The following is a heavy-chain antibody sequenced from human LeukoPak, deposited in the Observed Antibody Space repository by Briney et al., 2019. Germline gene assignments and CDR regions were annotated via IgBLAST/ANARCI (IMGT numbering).Heavy chain of an antibody. CDR1: GYTFTSYY. V-gene: IGHV1-46*01. J-gene: IGHJ4*02. Sequence: GASVTVSCKASGYTFTSYYMHWVRQAPGQGLEWMGIINPSGGSTSYAQKFQGRVTMTRDTSTSTVYMELSSLRSEDTAVYYCAAQIASSSWYSASDYWAREPWSPSPQ. D-gene: IGHD6-13*01. CDR3: AAQIASSSWYSASDY. CDR2: INPSGGST.